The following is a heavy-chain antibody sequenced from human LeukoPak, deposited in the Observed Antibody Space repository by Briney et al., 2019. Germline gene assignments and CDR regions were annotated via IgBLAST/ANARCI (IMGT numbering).Heavy chain of an antibody. V-gene: IGHV1-24*01. J-gene: IGHJ4*02. CDR3: ATASYSSSWYALDY. Sequence: VASVKVSCKVSGYTLTELSMHWVRQAPGKGLEWMGGFDPEDGETIYAQKFQGRVTITEDTSTDTAYMELSSLRSEDTAVYYCATASYSSSWYALDYWGQGTLVTVSS. D-gene: IGHD6-13*01. CDR1: GYTLTELS. CDR2: FDPEDGET.